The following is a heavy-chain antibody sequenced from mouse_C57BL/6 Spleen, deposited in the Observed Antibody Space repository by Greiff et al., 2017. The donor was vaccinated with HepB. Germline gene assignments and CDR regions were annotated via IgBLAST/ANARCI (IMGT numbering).Heavy chain of an antibody. CDR2: IRNKANGYTT. D-gene: IGHD2-2*01. CDR1: GFTFTDYY. J-gene: IGHJ4*01. Sequence: DVQLVESGGGLVQPGGSLSLSCAASGFTFTDYYMSWVRQPPGKALEWLGFIRNKANGYTTEYSASVKGRFTISRDNSQSILYLQMNALRAEDSATYYCGRYGGSGGYDVDAMDYWGQGTSVTVSS. V-gene: IGHV7-3*01. CDR3: GRYGGSGGYDVDAMDY.